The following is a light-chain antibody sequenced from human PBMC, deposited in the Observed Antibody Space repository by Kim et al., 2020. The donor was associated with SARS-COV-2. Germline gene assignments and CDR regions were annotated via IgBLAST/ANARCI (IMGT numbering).Light chain of an antibody. CDR1: QSISTY. Sequence: DIQMTQSPSSLSASVGDRVTITCRASQSISTYLNWYQQKPGKAPTLLIYEASTLQGGVTTRFRGSGSGTEFTLTISSPQPEDLATYYCQHNYNRPNTFGQGTKLEI. CDR2: EAS. V-gene: IGKV1-39*01. CDR3: QHNYNRPNT. J-gene: IGKJ2*01.